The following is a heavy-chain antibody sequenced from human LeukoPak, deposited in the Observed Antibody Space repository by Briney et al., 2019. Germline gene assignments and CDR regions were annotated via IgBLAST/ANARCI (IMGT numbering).Heavy chain of an antibody. J-gene: IGHJ4*02. CDR1: GFTFSSYG. V-gene: IGHV3-30*18. D-gene: IGHD6-19*01. CDR3: AKERGVAVAVIDY. CDR2: ISYDGFNK. Sequence: GGSLRLSCAASGFTFSSYGMHWVRQAPGKGLEWVAVISYDGFNKYYADSVKGRFTISRDNSKNTPYLQMNSLRAEDTAVYYCAKERGVAVAVIDYWGQGTLVTVSS.